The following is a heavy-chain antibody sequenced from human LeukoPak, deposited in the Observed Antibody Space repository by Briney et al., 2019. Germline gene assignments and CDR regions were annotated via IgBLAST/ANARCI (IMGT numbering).Heavy chain of an antibody. V-gene: IGHV4-59*08. CDR1: GGSISSYY. CDR3: ARLRYYYDSSGHSVFDY. CDR2: IYYSGST. D-gene: IGHD3-22*01. J-gene: IGHJ4*02. Sequence: SETLSLTCTVSGGSISSYYWSWIRQPPGKGLEWIGYIYYSGSTNYNPSLKSRVTISVDTSKNQFSLKLSSVTAADTAVYYCARLRYYYDSSGHSVFDYWGPGTLVTVSS.